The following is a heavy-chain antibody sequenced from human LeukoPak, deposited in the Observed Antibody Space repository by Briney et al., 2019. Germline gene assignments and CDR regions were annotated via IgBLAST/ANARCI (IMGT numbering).Heavy chain of an antibody. D-gene: IGHD2-15*01. CDR2: ISYDGSNK. CDR1: GFTFSSYG. CDR3: AKAWVDVVVVAEGTQDDY. Sequence: PGRSLRLSCAASGFTFSSYGMHWVRQAPGKGLEWVAVISYDGSNKYYADSVEGRFTISRDNSKNTLYLQMNSLRAEDTAVYYCAKAWVDVVVVAEGTQDDYWGQGTLVTVSS. V-gene: IGHV3-30*18. J-gene: IGHJ4*02.